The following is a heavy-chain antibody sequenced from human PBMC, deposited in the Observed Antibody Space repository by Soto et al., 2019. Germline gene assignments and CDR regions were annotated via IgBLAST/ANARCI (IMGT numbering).Heavy chain of an antibody. J-gene: IGHJ4*02. D-gene: IGHD2-15*01. CDR1: GFNFYAYP. CDR3: AGDMPVVTFHLDY. Sequence: GGSLRLSCAASGFNFYAYPMTWVRQAPGKGLEWVSAVADTGGSTYYADSVKGRFTISSDTSKNTMYLQMTSLRDADSAVFYCAGDMPVVTFHLDYWGQGTLVTVSS. CDR2: VADTGGST. V-gene: IGHV3-23*01.